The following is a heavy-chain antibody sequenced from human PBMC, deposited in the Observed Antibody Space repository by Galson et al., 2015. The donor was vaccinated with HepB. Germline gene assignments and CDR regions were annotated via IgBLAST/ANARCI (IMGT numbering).Heavy chain of an antibody. V-gene: IGHV3-15*01. Sequence: SLRLSCAASGFTFSNAWMSWVRQAPGEGLEWVGRIKSYTDGGTTESAASVKGRYTISRDDSKSIAYLQMNSLKTEDTAVYYCTRSKAPLIAVAGMWGQGTLATVSS. CDR2: IKSYTDGGTT. CDR1: GFTFSNAW. D-gene: IGHD6-19*01. J-gene: IGHJ4*02. CDR3: TRSKAPLIAVAGM.